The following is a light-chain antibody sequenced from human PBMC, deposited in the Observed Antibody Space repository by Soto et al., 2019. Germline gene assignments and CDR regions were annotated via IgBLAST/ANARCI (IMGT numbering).Light chain of an antibody. CDR3: LQYSSHSWT. Sequence: VGDRVTITCRASRSISDWLAWYQQKPGKAPELLIFDASNLKSGVSSRFSGSGSGTEFTLSISRLQPDDVATYYCLQYSSHSWTFGQGTKVDIK. J-gene: IGKJ1*01. CDR1: RSISDW. CDR2: DAS. V-gene: IGKV1-5*01.